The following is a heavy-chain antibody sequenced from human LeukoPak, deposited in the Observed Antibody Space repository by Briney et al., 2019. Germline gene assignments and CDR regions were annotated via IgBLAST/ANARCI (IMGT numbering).Heavy chain of an antibody. CDR2: IIPILGIA. CDR3: ARRAGAKNDY. Sequence: SVKVSCKASGGTFSSYAISWVRQAPGQGLEWMGRIIPILGIANYAQKFQGRVTITADKSTSTAYMELRSLRSDDTAVYYCARRAGAKNDYWGQGTLVTVSS. CDR1: GGTFSSYA. J-gene: IGHJ4*02. D-gene: IGHD6-13*01. V-gene: IGHV1-69*04.